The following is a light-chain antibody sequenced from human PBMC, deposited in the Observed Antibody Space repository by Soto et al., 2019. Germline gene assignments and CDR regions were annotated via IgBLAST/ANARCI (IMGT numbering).Light chain of an antibody. CDR2: DDN. Sequence: QSVMTQPPSVSAAPGQKVTISCSGSSSNIGGNSVSWYQQLPGTAPKLLIYDDNKRPSGIPDRFSGSKSGTSATLGITGFQTGDEADYYCSSYTSRSTLVFGTGTKVTVL. J-gene: IGLJ1*01. V-gene: IGLV1-51*01. CDR1: SSNIGGNS. CDR3: SSYTSRSTLV.